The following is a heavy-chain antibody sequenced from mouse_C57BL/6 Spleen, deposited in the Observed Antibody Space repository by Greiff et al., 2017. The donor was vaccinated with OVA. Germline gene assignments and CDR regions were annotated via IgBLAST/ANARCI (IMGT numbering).Heavy chain of an antibody. J-gene: IGHJ4*01. CDR3: ARVIYYGYDEDYYAMDY. V-gene: IGHV1-26*01. Sequence: VQLQQSGPELVKPGASVKISCKASGYTFTDYYMNWVKQSHGKSLEWIGDINPNNGGTSYNQKFKGKATLTVDKSSSTAYMELRSLTSEDSAVYYCARVIYYGYDEDYYAMDYWGQGTSVTVSS. CDR2: INPNNGGT. D-gene: IGHD2-2*01. CDR1: GYTFTDYY.